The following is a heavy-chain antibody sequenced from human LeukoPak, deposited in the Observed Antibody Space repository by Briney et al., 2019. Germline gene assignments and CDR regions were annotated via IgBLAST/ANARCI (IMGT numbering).Heavy chain of an antibody. CDR2: FDPEGGET. J-gene: IGHJ3*02. CDR3: ATVLKYAFDI. Sequence: ASVKVSCKVSGHTLTELSMHWVRQAPGKGLEWMGGFDPEGGETIYAQKFQGRVTMTEDTSTDTAYMELSSLRSEDTAVYYCATVLKYAFDIWGQGTMVTVSS. CDR1: GHTLTELS. V-gene: IGHV1-24*01. D-gene: IGHD2-8*01.